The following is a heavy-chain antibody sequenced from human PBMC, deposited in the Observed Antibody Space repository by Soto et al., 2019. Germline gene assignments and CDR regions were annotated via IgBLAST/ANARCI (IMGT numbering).Heavy chain of an antibody. CDR1: GGTFSSYA. D-gene: IGHD1-26*01. V-gene: IGHV1-69*13. CDR2: IIPIFGTA. J-gene: IGHJ6*02. CDR3: AREASRKLYYYYGRDV. Sequence: SVKVSCKASGGTFSSYAISWVRQAPGEGLEWMGGIIPIFGTANYAQKFQGRVTITADESTSTAYMELSSLRSEDTAVYYCAREASRKLYYYYGRDVWGQGTTVTVAS.